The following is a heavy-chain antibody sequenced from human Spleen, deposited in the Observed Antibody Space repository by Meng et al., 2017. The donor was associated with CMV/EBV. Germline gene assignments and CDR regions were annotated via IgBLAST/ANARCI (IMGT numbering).Heavy chain of an antibody. CDR3: ARSREGFIYDDAFDL. J-gene: IGHJ3*01. CDR1: GFTFSSYS. V-gene: IGHV3-21*01. Sequence: GESLKISCAASGFTFSSYSMNWVRQAPGKGLEWVSSISSSSSYIYYADSVKGRFTISRDNAKNSLYLQMNSLRAEDTAVYYCARSREGFIYDDAFDLWGPGTMVTVSS. D-gene: IGHD5-24*01. CDR2: ISSSSSYI.